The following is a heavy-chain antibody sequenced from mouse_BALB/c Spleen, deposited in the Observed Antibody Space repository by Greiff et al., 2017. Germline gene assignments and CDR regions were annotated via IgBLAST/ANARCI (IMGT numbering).Heavy chain of an antibody. CDR1: GFTFSSYG. J-gene: IGHJ3*01. CDR2: INSNGGST. V-gene: IGHV5-6-3*01. CDR3: ARDNYYGSGEAY. Sequence: EVQVVESGGGLVQPGGSLKLSCAASGFTFSSYGMSWVRQTPDKRLELVATINSNGGSTYYPDSVKGRFTISRDNAKNTLYLQMSSLKSEDTAMYYCARDNYYGSGEAYWGQGTLVTVSA. D-gene: IGHD1-1*01.